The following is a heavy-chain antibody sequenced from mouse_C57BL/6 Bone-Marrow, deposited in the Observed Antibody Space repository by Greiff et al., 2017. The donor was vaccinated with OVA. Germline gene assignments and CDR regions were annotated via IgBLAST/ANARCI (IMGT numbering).Heavy chain of an antibody. CDR1: GYTFTSYW. V-gene: IGHV1-50*01. Sequence: QVQLQQPGAELVKPGASVKLSCKASGYTFTSYWMQWVKQRPGQGLEWIGEIDPSDSYTNYNQKFKGQATLTVDTSSSTAYMQLSSLTSEDSAVYYCARRGDYDYFDYWGQGTTLTVSS. CDR3: ARRGDYDYFDY. D-gene: IGHD2-4*01. CDR2: IDPSDSYT. J-gene: IGHJ2*01.